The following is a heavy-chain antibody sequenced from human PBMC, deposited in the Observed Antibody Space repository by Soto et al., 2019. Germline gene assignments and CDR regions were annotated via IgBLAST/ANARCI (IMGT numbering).Heavy chain of an antibody. V-gene: IGHV1-69*13. J-gene: IGHJ4*02. D-gene: IGHD3-22*01. CDR1: GGTSNSFA. CDR3: ASGCYDSSGYSIDY. Sequence: SVKVSCKSSGGTSNSFAFSWVRQAPGEGLEWMGGLIVILGSTNYAQKFEGRVTITADEGSSTAYMEMSGLRSEDTAVYFCASGCYDSSGYSIDYWGQGTQVTVSS. CDR2: LIVILGST.